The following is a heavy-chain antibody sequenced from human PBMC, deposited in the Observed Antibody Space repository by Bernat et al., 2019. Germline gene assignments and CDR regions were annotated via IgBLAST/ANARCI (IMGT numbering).Heavy chain of an antibody. Sequence: QVQLVQSGAEVKKPGASVRVSCKASGYTFTTYGISWARQAPGQGLESMGWISAYNGYTNYAQKLQGRVTMPTDTSTTTAYMELRSLRSDDTAVYYCARDHGDGYNLYWGQGTLVTVSS. CDR3: ARDHGDGYNLY. V-gene: IGHV1-18*01. D-gene: IGHD5-24*01. CDR1: GYTFTTYG. J-gene: IGHJ4*02. CDR2: ISAYNGYT.